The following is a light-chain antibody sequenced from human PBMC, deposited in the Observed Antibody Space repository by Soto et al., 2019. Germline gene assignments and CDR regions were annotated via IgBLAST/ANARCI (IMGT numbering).Light chain of an antibody. V-gene: IGLV2-14*01. CDR1: SSDVGGYNY. CDR3: SSYTTSSTWV. J-gene: IGLJ3*02. Sequence: SALTQPASVSGSPGQSITISCTGTSSDVGGYNYVSWFQQDPGKAPKLMIYDVSDRPSGASSRFSGSKSGNTASLTISGLQAEDEADYYCSSYTTSSTWVFGGGTKLTVL. CDR2: DVS.